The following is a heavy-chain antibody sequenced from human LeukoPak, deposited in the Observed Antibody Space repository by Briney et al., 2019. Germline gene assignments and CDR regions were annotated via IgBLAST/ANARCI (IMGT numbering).Heavy chain of an antibody. CDR1: GCTFSNYA. V-gene: IGHV1-69*04. J-gene: IGHJ5*02. Sequence: SVKVSYKSSGCTFSNYAISWVRQAPGQGLVWLGRINPILGIANYSQKFQGRGTITADKSTSTAFMELSSLRSEDTAVYYCARGNWIDPWGQGTLVTVSS. CDR2: INPILGIA. CDR3: ARGNWIDP.